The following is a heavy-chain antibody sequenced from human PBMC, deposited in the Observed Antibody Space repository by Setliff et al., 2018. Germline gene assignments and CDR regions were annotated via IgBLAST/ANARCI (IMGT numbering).Heavy chain of an antibody. CDR3: AREWGSGSWSSPRYYYYGMDV. J-gene: IGHJ6*02. CDR1: GGSISSSSYY. V-gene: IGHV4-39*07. D-gene: IGHD6-13*01. CDR2: INHSGST. Sequence: PSETLSLTCTVSGGSISSSSYYWGWIRQPPGKGLEWIGSINHSGSTNYNPSLKSRVTISVDTSKNQFSLKLSSVTAADTAVYYCAREWGSGSWSSPRYYYYGMDVWGQGTTVTVSS.